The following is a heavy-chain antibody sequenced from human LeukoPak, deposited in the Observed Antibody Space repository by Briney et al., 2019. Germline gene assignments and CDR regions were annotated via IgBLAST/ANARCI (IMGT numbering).Heavy chain of an antibody. D-gene: IGHD2-15*01. Sequence: SETLSLTCTVSSGSISSSRYYWGWIRQPPGKGLEWIGSIYQSGATYYNPSLKNRVTISVDTSKNQFSLRLTSVTAADTAVYYCARGTSDNPSEVVAATWFDPWGQGTLVTVSS. CDR2: IYQSGAT. CDR3: ARGTSDNPSEVVAATWFDP. J-gene: IGHJ5*02. V-gene: IGHV4-39*01. CDR1: SGSISSSRYY.